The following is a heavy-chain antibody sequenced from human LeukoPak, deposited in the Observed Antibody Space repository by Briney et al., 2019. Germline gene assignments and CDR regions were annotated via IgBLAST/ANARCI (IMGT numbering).Heavy chain of an antibody. CDR3: AKTGGSYLSGQGGHFDY. J-gene: IGHJ4*02. V-gene: IGHV3-23*01. CDR1: GFTFSSYA. Sequence: GGSLRLSCAASGFTFSSYAMSWVRQAPGKGLEWVSAISGSGGSTYYADSVKGRFTISRDNSKNTLYLQMNSLRAEDTAVYYCAKTGGSYLSGQGGHFDYWGQGTLVTVSS. CDR2: ISGSGGST. D-gene: IGHD1-26*01.